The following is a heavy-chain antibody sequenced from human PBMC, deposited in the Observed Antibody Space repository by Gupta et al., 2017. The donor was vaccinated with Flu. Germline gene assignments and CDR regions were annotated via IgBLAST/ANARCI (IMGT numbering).Heavy chain of an antibody. CDR2: IWYDGSNK. CDR1: GFTFSSYG. Sequence: QVQLVESGGGVVQPGRYLRLSCAASGFTFSSYGIQWVRQAPGKGLEWVAVIWYDGSNKYYADSVKGRFTISRDNSKNTLYLQMNSLRAEDTAVYYCARDIEYSSSSADYWGQGTLVTVSS. J-gene: IGHJ4*02. CDR3: ARDIEYSSSSADY. V-gene: IGHV3-33*01. D-gene: IGHD6-6*01.